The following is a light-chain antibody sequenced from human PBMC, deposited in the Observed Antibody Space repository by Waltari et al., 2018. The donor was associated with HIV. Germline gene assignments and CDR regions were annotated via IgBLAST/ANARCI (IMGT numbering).Light chain of an antibody. Sequence: QSGLTQPASVSASLGQSITISCIASNTSFSPHSSLHWYHHPPDKAPQLLIYGDNIRPSGIPFRLSGSKSDNTASLTISGLQVDDEGDYYCSSYMNSGTLVFGGGTKVTVL. CDR3: SSYMNSGTLV. CDR1: NTSFSPHSS. CDR2: GDN. J-gene: IGLJ3*02. V-gene: IGLV2-14*01.